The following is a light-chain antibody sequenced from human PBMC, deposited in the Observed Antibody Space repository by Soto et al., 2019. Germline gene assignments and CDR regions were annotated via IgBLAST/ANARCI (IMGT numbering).Light chain of an antibody. CDR1: SGHSTYI. J-gene: IGLJ2*01. CDR2: LEGSGSY. V-gene: IGLV4-60*02. Sequence: QLVLTQSSSASASLGSSVKLTCTLSSGHSTYIIAWHQQQPGKAPRYLMKLEGSGSYNKGSGIPDRFSGSSSGADRYLTISNLQFEDEADYYCETWDTNVVAFGGGTKLTVL. CDR3: ETWDTNVVA.